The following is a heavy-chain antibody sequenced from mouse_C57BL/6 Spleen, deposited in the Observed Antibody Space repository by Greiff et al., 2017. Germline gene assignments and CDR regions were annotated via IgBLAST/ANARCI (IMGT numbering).Heavy chain of an antibody. Sequence: EVQLVESGPGLAKPSQTLSLTCSVTGYSITSDYWNWIRKFPGNKLEYMGYISYSDSTYYNPSLKSRISITRDTTKNQYYLQLNSVTTEDTATYCCASYEPYTFDYWGQSTTLTVSS. CDR1: GYSITSDY. D-gene: IGHD1-3*01. CDR2: ISYSDST. J-gene: IGHJ2*01. CDR3: ASYEPYTFDY. V-gene: IGHV3-8*01.